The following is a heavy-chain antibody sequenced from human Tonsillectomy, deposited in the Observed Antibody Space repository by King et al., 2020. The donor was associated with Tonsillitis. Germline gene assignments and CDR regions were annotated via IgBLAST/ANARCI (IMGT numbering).Heavy chain of an antibody. V-gene: IGHV1-69*02. CDR1: GGIFITHS. D-gene: IGHD3-16*01. CDR2: IIPILGRT. Sequence: QLVQSGAEVKMPGSSVKVSCKASGGIFITHSISWVRQAPGQGLEWMGRIIPILGRTNYTQKFQGRVTITADTSTNTAYMELNNLTSEDTAVYYCARIMSNMAVWGPGTTVTVSS. J-gene: IGHJ6*02. CDR3: ARIMSNMAV.